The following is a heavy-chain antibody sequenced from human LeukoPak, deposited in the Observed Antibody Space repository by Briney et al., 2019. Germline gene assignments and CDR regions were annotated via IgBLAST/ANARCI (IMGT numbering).Heavy chain of an antibody. J-gene: IGHJ4*02. CDR3: ARGGQSGLGY. D-gene: IGHD3-10*01. CDR2: INSDESIT. CDR1: GFTVSSYW. Sequence: GGSLRLSCAASGFTVSSYWMNWVRQPPGEGLVWVSHINSDESITNYADSVKGRFTISRDNAKNTLYLQMNSLRDDDTAVYYCARGGQSGLGYWGQGTLVTVSS. V-gene: IGHV3-74*01.